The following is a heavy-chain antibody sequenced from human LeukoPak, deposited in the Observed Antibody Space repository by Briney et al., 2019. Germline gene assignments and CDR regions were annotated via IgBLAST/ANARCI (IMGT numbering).Heavy chain of an antibody. J-gene: IGHJ6*02. CDR3: ARYCSSASCYGKRDYCYYGMDV. CDR1: GFTFSTYA. V-gene: IGHV3-23*01. D-gene: IGHD2-2*01. CDR2: ISDSGGST. Sequence: GGSLRLSCAASGFTFSTYAMRWVRQAPGKGLEWVSSISDSGGSTYYADSVKGRFTISRDNSKNTLYLQMNSLRAEDTAVYYCARYCSSASCYGKRDYCYYGMDVWGQGTTVTVSS.